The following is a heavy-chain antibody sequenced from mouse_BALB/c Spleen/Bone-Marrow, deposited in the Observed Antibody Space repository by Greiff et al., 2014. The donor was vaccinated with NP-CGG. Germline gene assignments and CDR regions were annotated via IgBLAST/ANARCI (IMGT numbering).Heavy chain of an antibody. D-gene: IGHD1-1*01. CDR2: ILPGSGTA. V-gene: IGHV1-9*01. CDR3: ARASVVPYYFDF. Sequence: QVQLKESGAELMKPGASVKISCKATGYTFSNYWIDWVKLRPGHGLEWIGEILPGSGTANYNEKFKGKATFTADTSSNTAYMQLSSLTSEDSALYYCARASVVPYYFDFWGQGTTLTVSS. CDR1: GYTFSNYW. J-gene: IGHJ2*01.